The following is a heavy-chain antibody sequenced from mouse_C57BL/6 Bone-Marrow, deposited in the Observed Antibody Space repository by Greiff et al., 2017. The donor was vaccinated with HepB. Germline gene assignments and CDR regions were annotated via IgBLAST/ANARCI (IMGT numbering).Heavy chain of an antibody. CDR2: INYDGSST. V-gene: IGHV5-16*01. CDR3: ARDGVYYFDY. CDR1: GFTFSDYY. Sequence: DVQLVESEGGLVQPGSSMKLSCTASGFTFSDYYMAWVRQVPEKGLEWVANINYDGSSTYYLDSLKSRFIISRDNAKNILYLQMSSLKSEDTATYYCARDGVYYFDYWGQGTTLTVSS. J-gene: IGHJ2*01.